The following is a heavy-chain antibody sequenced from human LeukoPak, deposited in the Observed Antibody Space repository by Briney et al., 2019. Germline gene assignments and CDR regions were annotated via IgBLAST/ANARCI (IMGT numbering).Heavy chain of an antibody. CDR1: GYTFTSYS. D-gene: IGHD1-26*01. CDR2: ISAYNVNT. V-gene: IGHV1-18*01. J-gene: IGHJ4*02. CDR3: ARGLGGSGSYFLTFDY. Sequence: ASVKVSCTASGYTFTSYSINWVRQAPGQGLEWRGWISAYNVNTKYAQKLQCRVTMTTDTSTSTAYMELRSLRSDDTAVYYCARGLGGSGSYFLTFDYWGQGTLVTVSS.